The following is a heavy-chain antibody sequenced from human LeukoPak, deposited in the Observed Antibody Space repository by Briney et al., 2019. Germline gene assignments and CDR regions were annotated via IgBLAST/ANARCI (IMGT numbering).Heavy chain of an antibody. Sequence: GASVKVSCKASGYTFTSYYMHWVRQAPGQGLEWMGIINPSGGSTSYAQKFQGRVTITADESTSTAYMELSSLRSEDTAVYYCATGYSSGWDLDYWGQGTLVTVSS. CDR1: GYTFTSYY. J-gene: IGHJ4*02. D-gene: IGHD6-19*01. CDR2: INPSGGST. CDR3: ATGYSSGWDLDY. V-gene: IGHV1-46*01.